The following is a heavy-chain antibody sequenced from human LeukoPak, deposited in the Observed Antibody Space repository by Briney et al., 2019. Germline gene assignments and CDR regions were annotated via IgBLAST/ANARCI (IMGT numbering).Heavy chain of an antibody. CDR3: ARDDYYYGSGSYFLRGGYGMDV. J-gene: IGHJ6*02. D-gene: IGHD3-10*01. V-gene: IGHV3-21*01. CDR2: ISSSSSYI. Sequence: GGSLRLSCAASGFTFSSYSMNWVRQAPGKGLEWDSSISSSSSYIYYADSVKGRFTISRDNAKNSLYLQMNSLRAEDTAVYYCARDDYYYGSGSYFLRGGYGMDVWGQGTTVTVSS. CDR1: GFTFSSYS.